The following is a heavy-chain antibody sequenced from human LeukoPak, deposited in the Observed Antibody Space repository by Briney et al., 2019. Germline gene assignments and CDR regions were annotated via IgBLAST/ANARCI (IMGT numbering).Heavy chain of an antibody. CDR1: GFTFSDYY. J-gene: IGHJ4*02. V-gene: IGHV3-11*04. Sequence: GGSLRLSCAASGFTFSDYYMSWIRQAPGKGLEWISYISIEGNSVYYADSVKGRFTISRDNGKSSLYLQMRSLRAEDTAVYYCASGPGLDYWGQGTLVTVSS. CDR3: ASGPGLDY. CDR2: ISIEGNSV.